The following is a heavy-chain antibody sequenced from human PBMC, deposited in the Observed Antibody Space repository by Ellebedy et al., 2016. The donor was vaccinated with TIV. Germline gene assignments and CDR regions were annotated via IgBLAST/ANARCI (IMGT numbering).Heavy chain of an antibody. D-gene: IGHD3-9*01. CDR2: IVPSLGVP. V-gene: IGHV1-69*04. CDR1: GGTFNNYA. CDR3: ATPKETEMATFDWALEV. J-gene: IGHJ4*02. Sequence: AASVKVSCKASGGTFNNYAFAWVRQVPGQGLEWLGRIVPSLGVPNYSPKFQGRVTITADRFPMSAYLQLRSLTSDDTAVYYCATPKETEMATFDWALEVWGQGTQVTVSS.